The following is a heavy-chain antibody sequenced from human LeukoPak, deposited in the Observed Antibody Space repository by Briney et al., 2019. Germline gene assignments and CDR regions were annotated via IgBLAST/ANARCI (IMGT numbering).Heavy chain of an antibody. CDR3: ARPAHYYYYYMDV. Sequence: SETLSLTCTVSGYSISSGYYWGWIRQPPGKGLEWIGYIYYSGSTNYNPSLKGRVTISVDTSKNQFSLKLSSVTAADTAVYYCARPAHYYYYYMDVWGKGTTVTVSS. CDR2: IYYSGST. V-gene: IGHV4-61*01. CDR1: GYSISSGYY. J-gene: IGHJ6*03.